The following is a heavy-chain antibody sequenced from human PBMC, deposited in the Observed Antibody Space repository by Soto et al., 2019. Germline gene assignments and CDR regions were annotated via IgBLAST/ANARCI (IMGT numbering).Heavy chain of an antibody. D-gene: IGHD3-3*01. CDR2: INHSGST. V-gene: IGHV4-34*01. J-gene: IGHJ6*03. CDR1: GGSFSGYY. Sequence: SETLSLTCAVYGGSFSGYYWSWIRQPPGKGLEWIGEINHSGSTNYNPSLKSRVTISVDTSKNQFSLKLSSVTAADTAVYYCARGMSGSPPYYYYYMDVWGKGTTVTVSS. CDR3: ARGMSGSPPYYYYYMDV.